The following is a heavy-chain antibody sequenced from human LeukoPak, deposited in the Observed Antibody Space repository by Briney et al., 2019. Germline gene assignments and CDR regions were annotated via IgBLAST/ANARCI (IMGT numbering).Heavy chain of an antibody. Sequence: SVKVSCKASGGTFSSYAISWVRQAPGQGLEWMGGIIPIFGTANYAQKFQGRVTITADESTSTAYMELSSLRSEDTAVYYCAREGNYYDTQSFDYWGQGTLVTVSS. J-gene: IGHJ4*02. CDR3: AREGNYYDTQSFDY. CDR2: IIPIFGTA. V-gene: IGHV1-69*13. D-gene: IGHD3-22*01. CDR1: GGTFSSYA.